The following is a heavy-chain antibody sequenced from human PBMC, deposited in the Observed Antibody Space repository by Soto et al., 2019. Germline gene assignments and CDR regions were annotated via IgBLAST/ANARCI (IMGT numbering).Heavy chain of an antibody. D-gene: IGHD3-10*01. CDR3: ARLSRITFIVK. Sequence: QVRLVQSGAEVKSPGTSVKVSCQTSGYTFADYSIHWVRQAPGQGLEYMGNIDPSTGTSDSAQTVQGRISMTTDASTSTVYMELNNLRSGDTAVDYCARLSRITFIVKWGQGTLVTVSS. V-gene: IGHV1-46*04. CDR2: IDPSTGTS. J-gene: IGHJ4*02. CDR1: GYTFADYS.